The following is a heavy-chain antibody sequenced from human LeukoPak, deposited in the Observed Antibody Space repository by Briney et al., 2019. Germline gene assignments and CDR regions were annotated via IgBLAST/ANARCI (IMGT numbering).Heavy chain of an antibody. J-gene: IGHJ4*02. CDR2: ISAYNGNT. Sequence: GASVKVSCKASGYTFTSYGISWVRQAPGQGLEWMGWISAYNGNTNYAQKLQGRVTMTTDTSTSTACMELRSLRSDDTAVYYCARDYIVVVPAALDYWGQGTLVTVSS. CDR1: GYTFTSYG. CDR3: ARDYIVVVPAALDY. V-gene: IGHV1-18*04. D-gene: IGHD2-2*01.